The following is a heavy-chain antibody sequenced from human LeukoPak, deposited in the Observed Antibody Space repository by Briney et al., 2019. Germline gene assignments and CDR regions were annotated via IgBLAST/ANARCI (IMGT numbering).Heavy chain of an antibody. D-gene: IGHD2-15*01. V-gene: IGHV3-53*01. CDR2: IYSGGST. J-gene: IGHJ4*02. Sequence: GSLRLSCAASGFTVSSNYMSWVRQAPGKGLEWVSVIYSGGSTYYADSVKGRFTISRDNSKNTLYLQMNSLGAEDTAVYYCAREGCSGGSCYYSQWGQGTLVTVSS. CDR3: AREGCSGGSCYYSQ. CDR1: GFTVSSNY.